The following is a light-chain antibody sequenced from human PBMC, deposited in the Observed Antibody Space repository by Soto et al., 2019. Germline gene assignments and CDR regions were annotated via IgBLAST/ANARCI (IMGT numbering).Light chain of an antibody. CDR3: QQRFNWPRFT. CDR1: QSVSSY. CDR2: DAS. J-gene: IGKJ2*01. Sequence: EIVLTQSPATLSLSPGERATLSCRASQSVSSYLAWYQQKPGQAPRLLIYDASNRDTGIPARFSGGGSGTDFTLTISSLEPEYFAFYYCQQRFNWPRFTFGQGTKLEIK. V-gene: IGKV3-11*01.